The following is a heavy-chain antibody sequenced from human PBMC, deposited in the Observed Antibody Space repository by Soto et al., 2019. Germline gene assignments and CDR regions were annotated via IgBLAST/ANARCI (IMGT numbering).Heavy chain of an antibody. J-gene: IGHJ4*02. V-gene: IGHV4-59*06. CDR2: IYYSGST. CDR3: AAFTFGGVIATSSFDY. Sequence: PSETLSLTCTVSGGSISSYHWSWIRQPPGKGLEWIGYIYYSGSTYYNPSLKSRVTISVDTSKNQFSLKLSSVTAADTAVYYCAAFTFGGVIATSSFDYWGQGTLVTVSS. D-gene: IGHD3-16*02. CDR1: GGSISSYH.